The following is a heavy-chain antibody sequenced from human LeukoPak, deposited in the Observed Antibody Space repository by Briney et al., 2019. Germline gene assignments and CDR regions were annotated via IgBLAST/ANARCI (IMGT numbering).Heavy chain of an antibody. J-gene: IGHJ6*02. V-gene: IGHV3-66*01. CDR3: ARDRIAAAEWRYYYYGMDV. CDR2: IYSGGST. D-gene: IGHD6-13*01. CDR1: GFTVSSNY. Sequence: PGGSLRLSCAASGFTVSSNYMSWVRQAPGKGLEWVSVIYSGGSTYYADSVKGRFTISRDNSKNTLYLQMNSLRAEDTAVYYCARDRIAAAEWRYYYYGMDVWGQGTTVTVSS.